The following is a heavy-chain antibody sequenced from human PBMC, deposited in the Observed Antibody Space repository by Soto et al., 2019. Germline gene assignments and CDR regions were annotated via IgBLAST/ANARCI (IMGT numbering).Heavy chain of an antibody. V-gene: IGHV1-45*02. Sequence: SVKVSCKASGYTFTYRYLHWVRRAPGQALEWMGWITPFNGNTNYAQKFQGRVTITRDRSMSTAYMELSSLRSEDTAMYYCARSATYYYDSSASGAFDIWGQGTMVTVSS. CDR1: GYTFTYRY. J-gene: IGHJ3*02. CDR2: ITPFNGNT. CDR3: ARSATYYYDSSASGAFDI. D-gene: IGHD3-22*01.